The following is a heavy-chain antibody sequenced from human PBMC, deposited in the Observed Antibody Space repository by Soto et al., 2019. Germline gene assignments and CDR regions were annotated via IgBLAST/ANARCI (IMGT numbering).Heavy chain of an antibody. J-gene: IGHJ4*02. Sequence: WGSLRLACAPSVFTFSGHAMHWVRQAPGEGLDWVSGVRGDFVTTPYADSVKGRFTISRDNSKNTLYLQMNSLRAEDTAIYYCVKEGKMGVEGFDFWGQGTLVTVSS. D-gene: IGHD1-26*01. V-gene: IGHV3-23*01. CDR2: VRGDFVTT. CDR1: VFTFSGHA. CDR3: VKEGKMGVEGFDF.